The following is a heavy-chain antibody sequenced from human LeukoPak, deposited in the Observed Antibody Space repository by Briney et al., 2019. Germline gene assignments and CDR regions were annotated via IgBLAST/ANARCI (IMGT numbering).Heavy chain of an antibody. CDR1: GYTFTSYD. D-gene: IGHD1-26*01. CDR2: MNPNSGNT. J-gene: IGHJ5*02. V-gene: IGHV1-8*01. CDR3: ARGVGWMTSTLRFDP. Sequence: ASVKVSCKASGYTFTSYDINWVRQASGQGLEWMGWMNPNSGNTGYAQKFQGRVTMTRNTSISTAYMELSSLRSEDTAVYYCARGVGWMTSTLRFDPWGQGTLVTVSS.